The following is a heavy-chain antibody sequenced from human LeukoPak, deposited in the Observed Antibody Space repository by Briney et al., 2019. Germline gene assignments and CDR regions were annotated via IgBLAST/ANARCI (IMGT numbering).Heavy chain of an antibody. V-gene: IGHV4-39*07. D-gene: IGHD1-26*01. CDR3: ARVTGCTREDYFDY. CDR1: GGSISSSSYY. Sequence: SETLSLTCTVSGGSISSSSYYWGWIRQPPGKGLEWIGSIYYSGSTYYNPSLKSRVTISVDTSKNQFSLKLRSVTDADTAVYYCARVTGCTREDYFDYWGQGTLVTVSS. J-gene: IGHJ4*02. CDR2: IYYSGST.